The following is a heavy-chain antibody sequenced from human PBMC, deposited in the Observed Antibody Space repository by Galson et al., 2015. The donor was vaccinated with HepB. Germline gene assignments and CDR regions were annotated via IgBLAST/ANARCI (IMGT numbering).Heavy chain of an antibody. V-gene: IGHV3-21*01. D-gene: IGHD2-15*01. CDR2: ISSSSSYI. CDR1: GFTFSSYS. CDR3: ARAGYCSGGSCPVGKFDI. Sequence: SLRLSCAASGFTFSSYSMNWVRQAPGKGLEWVSSISSSSSYIYYADSVKGRFTISRDNAKNSLYLQMNSLRAEDTAVYYCARAGYCSGGSCPVGKFDIWGQGTMVTVSS. J-gene: IGHJ3*02.